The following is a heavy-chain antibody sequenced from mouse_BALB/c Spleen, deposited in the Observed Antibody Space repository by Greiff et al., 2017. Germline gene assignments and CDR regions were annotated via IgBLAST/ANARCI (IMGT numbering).Heavy chain of an antibody. CDR3: ARYWDEAY. CDR2: IDPANGNT. J-gene: IGHJ3*01. CDR1: GFNIKDTY. V-gene: IGHV14-3*02. Sequence: VQLKQSGAELVKPGASVKLSCTASGFNIKDTYMHWVKQRPEQGLEWIGRIDPANGNTKYDPKFQGKATITADTSSNTAYLQLSSLTSEDTAVYYCARYWDEAYWGQGTLVTVSA. D-gene: IGHD4-1*01.